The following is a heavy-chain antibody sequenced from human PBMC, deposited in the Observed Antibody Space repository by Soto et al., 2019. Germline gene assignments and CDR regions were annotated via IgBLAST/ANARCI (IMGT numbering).Heavy chain of an antibody. D-gene: IGHD3-3*01. CDR1: GGTFSSYA. J-gene: IGHJ5*02. V-gene: IGHV1-69*06. Sequence: RASVKVSCKASGGTFSSYAISWVRQAPGQGLEWMGGIIPIFGTANYAQKFQGRVTITADKSTSTAYMELSSLRSEDTAVYYCARSFYYDFWSGSPNWFDPWGQGTLVTVS. CDR2: IIPIFGTA. CDR3: ARSFYYDFWSGSPNWFDP.